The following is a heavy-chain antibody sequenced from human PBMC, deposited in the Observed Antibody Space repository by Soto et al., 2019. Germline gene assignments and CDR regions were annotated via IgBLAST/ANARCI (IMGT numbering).Heavy chain of an antibody. CDR2: ISAYNGNT. V-gene: IGHV1-18*01. J-gene: IGHJ4*02. CDR3: ARVERGFGELAGSFDY. Sequence: QVQLVQSGAEVKKPGASVKVSCKASGYTFTSYGISWVRQAPGQGLEWMGWISAYNGNTNYARKLQGRVTMTTDTSTSTAFMELRSLRSDDTAVYYCARVERGFGELAGSFDYWGQGTLVTVSS. D-gene: IGHD3-10*01. CDR1: GYTFTSYG.